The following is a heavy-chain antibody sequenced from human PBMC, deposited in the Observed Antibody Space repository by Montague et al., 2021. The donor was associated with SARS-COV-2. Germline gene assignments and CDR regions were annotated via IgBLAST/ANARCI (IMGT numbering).Heavy chain of an antibody. CDR3: ARLGDGVVPAPILGVGPFYSYYYMDV. Sequence: SETRSPKREGDGRSFSGYFWSWIRQPPGKGLEWIGEINHTGSTKHNPSLKSRVTISVDTSKNQFSLKVTSMTAADTAIYYCARLGDGVVPAPILGVGPFYSYYYMDVWGKGTTVTVSS. CDR1: GRSFSGYF. CDR2: INHTGST. D-gene: IGHD2-2*02. V-gene: IGHV4-34*01. J-gene: IGHJ6*03.